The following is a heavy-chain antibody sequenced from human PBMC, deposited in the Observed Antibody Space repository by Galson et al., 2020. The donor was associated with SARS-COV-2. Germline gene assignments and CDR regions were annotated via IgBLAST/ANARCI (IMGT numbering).Heavy chain of an antibody. CDR1: GFTFSGSA. Sequence: GGSLRLSCAASGFTFSGSAMHWVRQASGKGLEWVGRIRSKANSYATAYAASVKGRFTISRDDSKNTAYLQMNSLKTEDTAVYYCTRHIDTAMVTGRSYYYYGMDVWGQGTTVTVSS. J-gene: IGHJ6*02. D-gene: IGHD5-18*01. V-gene: IGHV3-73*01. CDR3: TRHIDTAMVTGRSYYYYGMDV. CDR2: IRSKANSYAT.